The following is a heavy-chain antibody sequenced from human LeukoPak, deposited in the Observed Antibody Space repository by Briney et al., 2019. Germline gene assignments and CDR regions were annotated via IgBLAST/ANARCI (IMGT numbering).Heavy chain of an antibody. J-gene: IGHJ4*02. CDR3: ARGGCSSTSCYVADY. Sequence: SETLSLTCTVSGGSISSYYWSWIRQPAGKGLEWIGRIYTSGSTNYNPSLKSRVTISVDTSKNQFSLKLSSVTAADTAVYYCARGGCSSTSCYVADYWGQGTLVTVSS. D-gene: IGHD2-2*01. CDR2: IYTSGST. CDR1: GGSISSYY. V-gene: IGHV4-4*07.